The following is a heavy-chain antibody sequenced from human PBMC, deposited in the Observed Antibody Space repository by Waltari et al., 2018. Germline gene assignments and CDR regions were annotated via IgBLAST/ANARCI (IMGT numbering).Heavy chain of an antibody. CDR3: ARQKGYYDSSGYSLDY. CDR1: GYSLTGSF. CDR2: INPNTGGT. Sequence: QVQLVQSGAEVEKPGASVKVCCMASGYSLTGSFMHWVRQAPGQGLESMGWINPNTGGTNYARKFRGRVTMTRDTSISTVYMELTRLRFDDTAVYYCARQKGYYDSSGYSLDYWGQGMPVIVSS. D-gene: IGHD3-22*01. V-gene: IGHV1-2*02. J-gene: IGHJ4*02.